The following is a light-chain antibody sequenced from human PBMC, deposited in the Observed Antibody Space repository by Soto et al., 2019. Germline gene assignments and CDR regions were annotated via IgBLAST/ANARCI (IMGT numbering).Light chain of an antibody. CDR3: HQFGSSART. CDR2: GAS. CDR1: QSVSSTD. V-gene: IGKV3-20*01. J-gene: IGKJ1*01. Sequence: EIVLTQSPGTLSLSPGERATLSCRASQSVSSTDLVWYQQKPGQAPRLLIYGASIRATGIPDRFSGSGSGTDFSLTISRLEPEDFAVYYCHQFGSSARTFGQGTEVEV.